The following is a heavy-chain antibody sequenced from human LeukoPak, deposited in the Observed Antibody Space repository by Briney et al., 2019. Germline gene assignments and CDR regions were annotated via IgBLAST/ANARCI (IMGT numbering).Heavy chain of an antibody. CDR3: ARNRVGFYYADAFDM. CDR1: GFSLINCD. D-gene: IGHD5-24*01. V-gene: IGHV3-30*02. J-gene: IGHJ3*02. Sequence: GGSLPLPCAPSGFSLINCDMHWVRQTPGKGLEWVAFIHYDGSEKYYADSLKGRFTISRDNSKNTLYLQMNSLRGEDTAVYYCARNRVGFYYADAFDMWGQGTMVTVSS. CDR2: IHYDGSEK.